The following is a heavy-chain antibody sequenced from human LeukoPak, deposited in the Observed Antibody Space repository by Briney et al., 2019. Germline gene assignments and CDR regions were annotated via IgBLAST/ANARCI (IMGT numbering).Heavy chain of an antibody. CDR3: ARDRYSSSSDY. Sequence: ASVTVSCKASGYTFTSYGISWVRQAPGQGLEWMGWISAYNSNTNYAQKLQGRVTMTTDTSTSTAYMELRSLRSDDTDVYYCARDRYSSSSDYWGQGTLVTVSS. D-gene: IGHD2-2*01. CDR2: ISAYNSNT. J-gene: IGHJ4*02. V-gene: IGHV1-18*01. CDR1: GYTFTSYG.